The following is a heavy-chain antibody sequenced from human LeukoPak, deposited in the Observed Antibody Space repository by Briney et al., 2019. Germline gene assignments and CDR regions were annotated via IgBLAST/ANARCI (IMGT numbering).Heavy chain of an antibody. D-gene: IGHD1-26*01. CDR3: AKEVGPLDY. J-gene: IGHJ4*02. V-gene: IGHV3-23*01. Sequence: GGSLRLSCAASGFAFSSFAMSWVRQAPGKGLEWVSVISGGGGSTYYVDSVKGRFIISRDNSKNTLYLQMNGLRAEDTAVYYCAKEVGPLDYWGQGALVTVSS. CDR1: GFAFSSFA. CDR2: ISGGGGST.